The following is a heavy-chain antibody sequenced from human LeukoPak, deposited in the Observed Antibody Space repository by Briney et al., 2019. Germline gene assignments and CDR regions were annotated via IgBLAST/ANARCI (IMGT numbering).Heavy chain of an antibody. Sequence: SQTLSLTCTVSGGSISNYYWSWIRQPPGKALEWIGYIYYTGTTKYNPSLKSRATISLDTSKNQFSLKLTSVTAADTALFFCARGYDIDVWGQGTTVTVSS. V-gene: IGHV4-59*01. J-gene: IGHJ6*02. CDR1: GGSISNYY. CDR3: ARGYDIDV. CDR2: IYYTGTT.